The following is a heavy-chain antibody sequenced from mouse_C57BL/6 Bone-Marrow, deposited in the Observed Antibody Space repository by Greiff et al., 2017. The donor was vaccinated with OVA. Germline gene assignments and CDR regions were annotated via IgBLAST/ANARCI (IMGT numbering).Heavy chain of an antibody. CDR2: IDPSDSYT. V-gene: IGHV1-59*01. CDR3: ATTGVFDY. Sequence: QVQLKQPGAELVRPGTSVKLSCKASGYTFTSYWMHWVKQRPGQGLEWIGVIDPSDSYTNYNQKFKGKATLTVDTSSSTAYMQLSSLTSEDSAVYYCATTGVFDYWGQGTTLTVSS. J-gene: IGHJ2*01. D-gene: IGHD4-1*02. CDR1: GYTFTSYW.